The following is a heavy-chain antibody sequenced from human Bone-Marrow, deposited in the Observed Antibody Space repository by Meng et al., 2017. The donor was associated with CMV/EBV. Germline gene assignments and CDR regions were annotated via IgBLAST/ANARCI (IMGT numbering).Heavy chain of an antibody. CDR3: ARSQGYQLLYVALD. CDR2: IYYSGST. D-gene: IGHD2-2*02. J-gene: IGHJ4*02. V-gene: IGHV4-30-4*08. CDR1: GGSISSGDYY. Sequence: SETLSLTCTVSGGSISSGDYYWSWIRQPPGKGLEWIGYIYYSGSTYYNPSLKSRVTISVDTSKNQFSLKLSSVTAADTAVYYCARSQGYQLLYVALDWGQGTLVTVSS.